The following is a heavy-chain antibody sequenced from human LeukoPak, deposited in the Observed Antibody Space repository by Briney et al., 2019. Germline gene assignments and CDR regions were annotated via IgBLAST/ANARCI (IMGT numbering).Heavy chain of an antibody. CDR3: ARLLYYYDTSGYYGFFDI. Sequence: PSETLSLTCSVSGGSISSSYWSWIRQPPGKGLEWIGYMYYRGNTGYNPSRKRRLTILADTSKNQFSLKLSSVTAADTAVYYCARLLYYYDTSGYYGFFDIWGQGTMVTVSS. CDR2: MYYRGNT. D-gene: IGHD3-22*01. V-gene: IGHV4-59*08. CDR1: GGSISSSY. J-gene: IGHJ3*02.